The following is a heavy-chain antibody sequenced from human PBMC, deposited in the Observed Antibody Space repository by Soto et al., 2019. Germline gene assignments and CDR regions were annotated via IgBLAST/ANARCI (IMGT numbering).Heavy chain of an antibody. CDR2: IIPIFGTA. CDR3: GGKGEMAKITNYYYGMDV. Sequence: SVKVSSKASGGTFSSYAISWVRQAPGQGLEWMGGIIPIFGTANYAQKFQGRVTITADESTSTAYMELSSLGCEEGAVFYFGGKGEMAKITNYYYGMDVWGPGTTVTVSS. V-gene: IGHV1-69*13. CDR1: GGTFSSYA. J-gene: IGHJ6*02. D-gene: IGHD5-12*01.